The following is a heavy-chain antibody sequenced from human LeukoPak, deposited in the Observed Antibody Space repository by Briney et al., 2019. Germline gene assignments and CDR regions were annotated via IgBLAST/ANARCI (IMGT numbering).Heavy chain of an antibody. CDR1: GFTFNSYA. J-gene: IGHJ5*02. D-gene: IGHD3-16*01. Sequence: GGTLRLSCAASGFTFNSYAMSWVRQAPGKGLEWVSTIGSSGNNTYYTDSVKGRFTISRDNSKNTLFLQMNSLRVDDTAVYYCAKSGGVRFDPWGQGTLVTVSS. CDR2: IGSSGNNT. CDR3: AKSGGVRFDP. V-gene: IGHV3-23*01.